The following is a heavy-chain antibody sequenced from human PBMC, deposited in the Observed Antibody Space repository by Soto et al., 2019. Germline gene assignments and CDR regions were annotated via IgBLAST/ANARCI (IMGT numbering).Heavy chain of an antibody. J-gene: IGHJ6*02. CDR3: AKEMVVPAAIVAQKYGMDV. CDR2: ISAYNGNT. V-gene: IGHV1-18*01. Sequence: ASVKVSCKASGYTFTSYGISWVRQAPGQGLEWMGWISAYNGNTNYAQKLQGRVTMTTDTSTSTAYMELRSLRSDDTAVYYCAKEMVVPAAIVAQKYGMDVWGQGTTVTVSS. CDR1: GYTFTSYG. D-gene: IGHD2-2*01.